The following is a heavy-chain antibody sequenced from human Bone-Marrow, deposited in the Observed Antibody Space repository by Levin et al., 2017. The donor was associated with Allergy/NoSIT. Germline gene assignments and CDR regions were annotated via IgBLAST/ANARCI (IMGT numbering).Heavy chain of an antibody. CDR1: GFSLRTTGMR. J-gene: IGHJ5*02. Sequence: SGPTLVKPTQTLTLTCTLSGFSLRTTGMRVIWIRQPPGKALEWLAHIDWDGEGFYRTSLRTRLTISKDTSKNQVVLTMTNMDPVDTATYSCARIRPAVDYFDPWGQGTLVTVSS. CDR3: ARIRPAVDYFDP. V-gene: IGHV2-70*04. D-gene: IGHD4/OR15-4a*01. CDR2: IDWDGEG.